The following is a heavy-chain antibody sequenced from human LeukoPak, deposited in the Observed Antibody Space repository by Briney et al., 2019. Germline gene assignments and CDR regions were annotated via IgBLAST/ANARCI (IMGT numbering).Heavy chain of an antibody. CDR1: GFTFSSYW. CDR2: IASDGSST. Sequence: GGSLRLSCAAFGFTFSSYWMNWVRQAPGKGLVWVSRIASDGSSTTYADSVKGRFSISRDNAENTLYLQMNSLRVEDTAVYYCARGRPHGNDYWGQGTLVTVSS. CDR3: ARGRPHGNDY. V-gene: IGHV3-74*01. J-gene: IGHJ4*02. D-gene: IGHD4-23*01.